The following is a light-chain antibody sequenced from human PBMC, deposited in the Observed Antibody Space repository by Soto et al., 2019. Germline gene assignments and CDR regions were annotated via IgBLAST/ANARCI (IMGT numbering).Light chain of an antibody. CDR3: QQYFTPSWT. CDR1: QSVSSNF. V-gene: IGKV3-20*01. J-gene: IGKJ1*01. Sequence: EVVLTQSPGTLSLSPGRRATLSCRASQSVSSNFVAWYQRKPGQPPRLLIYGSSSRATGIPDRFSGSGSGTDFTLIINGLQPEDVAVYYCQQYFTPSWTFGQGTKVEIK. CDR2: GSS.